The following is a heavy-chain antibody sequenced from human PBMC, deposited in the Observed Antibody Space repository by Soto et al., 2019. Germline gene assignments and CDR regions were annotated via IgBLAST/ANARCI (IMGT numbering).Heavy chain of an antibody. V-gene: IGHV1-69*02. Sequence: SVKVSCKASGGTFSSYTISWVRQAPGQGLEWMGRIIPILGIANYAQKFKGRVTITADKSTSTAYMELSSLRSEDTAVYYCARLIVGATTNAFDLWGQGTMVTVSS. CDR1: GGTFSSYT. CDR3: ARLIVGATTNAFDL. J-gene: IGHJ3*01. CDR2: IIPILGIA. D-gene: IGHD1-26*01.